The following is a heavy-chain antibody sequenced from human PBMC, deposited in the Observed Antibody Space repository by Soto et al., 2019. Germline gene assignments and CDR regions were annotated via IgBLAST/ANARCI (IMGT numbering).Heavy chain of an antibody. Sequence: ASVKVSCKASGYTFTSYAMHWVRQAPGQRLEWMGWINAGNGNTKYSQKFQGRVTITRDTSASTAYMELSSLRSEDTAVYYCARVAVVAASWFDPWGQGTQVTVSS. V-gene: IGHV1-3*01. CDR1: GYTFTSYA. CDR3: ARVAVVAASWFDP. J-gene: IGHJ5*02. CDR2: INAGNGNT. D-gene: IGHD2-15*01.